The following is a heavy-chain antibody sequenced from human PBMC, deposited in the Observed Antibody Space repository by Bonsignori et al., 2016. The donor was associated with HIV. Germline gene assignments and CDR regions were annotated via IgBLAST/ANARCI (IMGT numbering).Heavy chain of an antibody. CDR2: IKQDGSEK. J-gene: IGHJ6*03. CDR1: GFTFSSYW. D-gene: IGHD2-21*02. CDR3: ARVTVGDYYYYYMDV. Sequence: GGSLRLSCAASGFTFSSYWMSWVRQAPGKGLEWVAHIKQDGSEKYYVDSVKGRFTISRDNAKNSLFLQMNSLRAEDTAVYYCARVTVGDYYYYYMDVWGKGTTVTVSS. V-gene: IGHV3-7*03.